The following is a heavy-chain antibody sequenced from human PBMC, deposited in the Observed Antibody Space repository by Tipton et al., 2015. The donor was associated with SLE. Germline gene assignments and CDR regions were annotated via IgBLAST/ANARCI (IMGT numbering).Heavy chain of an antibody. CDR1: GGSISSDTYY. Sequence: TLSLTCIVSGGSISSDTYYWSWLRRPAGKGLEWIGHFYTSGRTNYNPYLKTRVTISVDMSKNQFSLKLTSVTAADTAVYYCAAEYYSSSWIHPIDFWGQGMLVTVSS. CDR2: FYTSGRT. CDR3: AAEYYSSSWIHPIDF. V-gene: IGHV4-61*09. J-gene: IGHJ4*02. D-gene: IGHD6-6*01.